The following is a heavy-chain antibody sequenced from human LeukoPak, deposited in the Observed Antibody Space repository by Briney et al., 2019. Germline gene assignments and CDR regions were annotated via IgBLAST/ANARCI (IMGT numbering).Heavy chain of an antibody. J-gene: IGHJ4*02. CDR2: IRSKAYGGTT. V-gene: IGHV3-49*04. CDR1: GFTFGDYA. D-gene: IGHD3-10*01. Sequence: GGSLRLSCTASGFTFGDYARSWVRQAPGKGLEWVGFIRSKAYGGTTEYAASLRGRFTISRDDSKSIAYLQMNSLKTEDTAVYYCTREGAIWFGELLLEYTPNFDYWGQGTLVTVSS. CDR3: TREGAIWFGELLLEYTPNFDY.